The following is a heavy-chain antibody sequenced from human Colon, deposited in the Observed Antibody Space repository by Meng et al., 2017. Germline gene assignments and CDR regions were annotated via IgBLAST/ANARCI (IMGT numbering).Heavy chain of an antibody. CDR2: IYYTGST. V-gene: IGHV4-61*01. CDR1: GGSVSSGSYY. J-gene: IGHJ4*02. Sequence: QVQRQESGPGLVRPPGTLSLTCTVPGGSVSSGSYYWSWIRQPPGKGLEWIGYIYYTGSTNYNPSLKSRVTISVDTSKNQFSLKLSSVTAADTAVYYCARGPLDYWGQGTLVTVSS. CDR3: ARGPLDY.